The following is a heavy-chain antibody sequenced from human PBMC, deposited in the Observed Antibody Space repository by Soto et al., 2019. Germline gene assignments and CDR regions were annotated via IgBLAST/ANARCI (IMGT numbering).Heavy chain of an antibody. V-gene: IGHV3-33*01. CDR3: ARDLVTMLRGVIITNTFDY. CDR2: IWYDGSYK. D-gene: IGHD3-10*01. Sequence: LRLSCAASGFTFSTYGMHWVRQAPGKGLEWVALIWYDGSYKYYADSVKGRFTISRDNSKNTLYLQMNSLRAEDTAVYYCARDLVTMLRGVIITNTFDYWGQGTLVTVSS. J-gene: IGHJ4*02. CDR1: GFTFSTYG.